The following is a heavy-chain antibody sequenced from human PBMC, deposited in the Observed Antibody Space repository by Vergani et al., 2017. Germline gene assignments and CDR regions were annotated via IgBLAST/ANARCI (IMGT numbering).Heavy chain of an antibody. CDR1: GVSISSGSYY. CDR2: IYASGST. D-gene: IGHD2-2*01. CDR3: ARQCSVTCSNAFDI. V-gene: IGHV4-61*02. Sequence: QVQLQESGPGLVKPSQTLSLTCSVSGVSISSGSYYWSWIRQPAGKGLEWIWRIYASGSTNYNPSLKSRVSMSVDTARNQFSLEVKSVTAADKAVYYCARQCSVTCSNAFDIWGLGTMVTVSS. J-gene: IGHJ3*02.